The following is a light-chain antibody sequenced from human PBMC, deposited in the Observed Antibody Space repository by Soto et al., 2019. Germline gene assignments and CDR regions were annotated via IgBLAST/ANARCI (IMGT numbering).Light chain of an antibody. CDR3: QQYYSFPRT. CDR2: AAS. V-gene: IGKV1D-8*01. Sequence: VIWMTQSPSLLSASTGDRVTISCQMSQGISSYLAWYQQKPGKAPELLIYAASTLQSGVPSRFSGSGSGTDFALTISCLQSEDFATYHCQQYYSFPRTFGQGTKLEIK. J-gene: IGKJ2*01. CDR1: QGISSY.